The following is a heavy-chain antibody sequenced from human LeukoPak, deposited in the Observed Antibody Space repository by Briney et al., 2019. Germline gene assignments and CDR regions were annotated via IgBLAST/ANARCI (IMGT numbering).Heavy chain of an antibody. CDR1: GFTLSSYS. D-gene: IGHD3-16*01. CDR2: ISSSSSVM. CDR3: ASQRVITTPQNTDY. Sequence: KAGGSLRLSCAASGFTLSSYSMNWVRQAPGKGLEWVASISSSSSVMYYADSVRGRFTISRDNPKNSLYLQMNSLRAEDTAVYYCASQRVITTPQNTDYWGQGTLVTVSS. V-gene: IGHV3-21*01. J-gene: IGHJ4*02.